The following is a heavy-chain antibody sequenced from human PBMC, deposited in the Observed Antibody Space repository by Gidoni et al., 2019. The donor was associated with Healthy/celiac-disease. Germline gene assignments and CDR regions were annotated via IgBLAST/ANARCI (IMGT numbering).Heavy chain of an antibody. Sequence: QVQLQQSGPGLVKPSQTLSLTCAISGYSVSSHSTAWNWIRQSPSRGREWLGRTYYRSKWFTNYAVSVKSRIIINPDTSKNQFFLQLNSVTPEDTAVYYCAREGGDAFDIWGQGAMVTVSS. CDR1: GYSVSSHSTA. V-gene: IGHV6-1*02. CDR2: TYYRSKWFT. CDR3: AREGGDAFDI. J-gene: IGHJ3*02.